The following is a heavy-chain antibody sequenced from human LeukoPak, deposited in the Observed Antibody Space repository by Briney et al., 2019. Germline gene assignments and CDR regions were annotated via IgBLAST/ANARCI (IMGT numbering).Heavy chain of an antibody. CDR1: GFTFSSYW. CDR2: IKQDGSEK. V-gene: IGHV3-7*01. CDR3: GRRGSTSWYVY. D-gene: IGHD6-13*01. Sequence: GGSLGLSCAASGFTFSSYWMSWVRQAPGKGLEWVASIKQDGSEKYYVDSVKGRFTISRDNAKNSVYLQMNSLRAEDTAVYYCGRRGSTSWYVYWGQGTLVTVSS. J-gene: IGHJ4*02.